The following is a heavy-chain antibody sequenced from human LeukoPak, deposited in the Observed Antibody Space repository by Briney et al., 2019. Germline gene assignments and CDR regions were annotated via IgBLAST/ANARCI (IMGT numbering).Heavy chain of an antibody. V-gene: IGHV1-8*01. J-gene: IGHJ4*02. CDR1: GYTFTSYD. CDR2: MNPNSGNK. CDR3: AKEVFVVINPRDH. D-gene: IGHD2-2*01. Sequence: ASVKVSCKASGYTFTSYDIYWVRQATGQGLEWMGWMNPNSGNKGYAQKFQGRVTMTRDTSISTAYMELNSLRSDDTAVYYCAKEVFVVINPRDHWGQGTLVTVSS.